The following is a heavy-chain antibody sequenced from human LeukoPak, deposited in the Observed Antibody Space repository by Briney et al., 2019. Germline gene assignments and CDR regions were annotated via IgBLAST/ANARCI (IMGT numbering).Heavy chain of an antibody. D-gene: IGHD4-23*01. CDR1: GLIISNYW. J-gene: IGHJ4*02. V-gene: IGHV3-74*01. CDR2: INSEGSGT. CDR3: AKGGTTVVDY. Sequence: PGGSLRLSCAASGLIISNYWMHWVRQAPGKGLVWVARINSEGSGTTYADSVKGRFTISRDNAKNTLYLQMNSLRDEDTAVYYCAKGGTTVVDYWGQGTLVTVSS.